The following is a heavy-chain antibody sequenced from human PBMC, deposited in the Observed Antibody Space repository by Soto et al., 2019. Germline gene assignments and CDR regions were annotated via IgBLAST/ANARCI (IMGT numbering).Heavy chain of an antibody. V-gene: IGHV1-69*13. Sequence: GALVKVSCKASGGIFSSYAINWVRQALGQGLEWMGGIIPMFGTTNYAQKFRGRVTITADESTTTAYMELSSLRSEDTAVYYCARVGRITMIVVAPNHNWFDPWGQGTLVTVSS. CDR2: IIPMFGTT. D-gene: IGHD3-22*01. CDR3: ARVGRITMIVVAPNHNWFDP. J-gene: IGHJ5*02. CDR1: GGIFSSYA.